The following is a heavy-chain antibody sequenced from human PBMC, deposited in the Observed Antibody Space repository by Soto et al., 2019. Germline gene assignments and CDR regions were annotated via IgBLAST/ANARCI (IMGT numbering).Heavy chain of an antibody. J-gene: IGHJ3*02. CDR2: IYYSGSI. V-gene: IGHV4-28*05. D-gene: IGHD1-26*01. CDR3: ARKGSGSYFYAFDI. Sequence: SETLSLTCAVSGYSISSSNWWGWIRQPPGKGLEWIGYIYYSGSIYYNPSLKSRVTMSVDTSKNQFSLKLSSVTAVDTAVYYCARKGSGSYFYAFDIWGQGTMVTVSS. CDR1: GYSISSSNW.